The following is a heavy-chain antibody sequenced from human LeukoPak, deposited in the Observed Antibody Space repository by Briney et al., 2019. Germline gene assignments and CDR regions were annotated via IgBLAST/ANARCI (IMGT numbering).Heavy chain of an antibody. CDR3: AGEFRYCSGTSCPGTFDI. Sequence: GGSLRLSCVASGFTFSSYEMHWVRQAPGKGLEWLSYISSSGSIIYADSVKGRFTVSRDNVKDSMYLQMNSLRGEDTAVYYCAGEFRYCSGTSCPGTFDIWGQGTMVTVSS. J-gene: IGHJ3*02. CDR1: GFTFSSYE. D-gene: IGHD2-2*01. V-gene: IGHV3-48*03. CDR2: ISSSGSII.